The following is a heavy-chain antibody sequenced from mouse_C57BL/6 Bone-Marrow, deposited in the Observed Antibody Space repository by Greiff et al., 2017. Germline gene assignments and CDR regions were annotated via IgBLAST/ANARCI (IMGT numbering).Heavy chain of an antibody. J-gene: IGHJ2*01. D-gene: IGHD1-1*01. CDR2: INYDGSST. V-gene: IGHV5-16*01. CDR1: GFTFSDYY. CDR3: ARAGTTVVDPLFDY. Sequence: EVQLMESEGGLVQPGRSMKLSCTASGFTFSDYYMAWVRQVPEKGLEWVANINYDGSSTYYLDSLKSRFIISSDNAKNILYLQMSSLKSEDTATYYCARAGTTVVDPLFDYWGQGTTLTVSS.